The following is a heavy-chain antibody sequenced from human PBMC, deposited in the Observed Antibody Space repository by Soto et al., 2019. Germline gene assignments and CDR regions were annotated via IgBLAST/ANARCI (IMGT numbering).Heavy chain of an antibody. V-gene: IGHV3-23*01. CDR1: GFTFSSYA. Sequence: PGGSLRLSCAASGFTFSSYAMSWVRQAPGKGLEWVSAISGSGGSTYYADSVKGRFTISRDNSKNTLYLQMNSLRAEDTAVYYCAKDQGIVVVPAAMVGSTFDYLGQGTLVTVSS. CDR3: AKDQGIVVVPAAMVGSTFDY. D-gene: IGHD2-2*01. J-gene: IGHJ4*02. CDR2: ISGSGGST.